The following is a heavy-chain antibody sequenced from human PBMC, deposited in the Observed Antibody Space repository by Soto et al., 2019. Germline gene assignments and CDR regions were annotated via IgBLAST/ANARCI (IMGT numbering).Heavy chain of an antibody. J-gene: IGHJ4*02. CDR1: GFTFRWFG. CDR2: ISNDGSNE. D-gene: IGHD3-10*01. CDR3: AKGEVRGIIPSYFDY. Sequence: GGSLRLSCAGSGFTFRWFGMNWVRQAPGKGLEWVARISNDGSNEYYVDSVKGRFTISRDNSKNTLYLQMDSLRAEDTAVYYCAKGEVRGIIPSYFDYCGLGTLVTAPQ. V-gene: IGHV3-30*18.